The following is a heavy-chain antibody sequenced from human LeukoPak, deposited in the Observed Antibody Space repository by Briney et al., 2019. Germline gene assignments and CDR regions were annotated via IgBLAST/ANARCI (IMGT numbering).Heavy chain of an antibody. CDR2: IRYDGSNK. CDR1: GFTFSSYG. Sequence: GGFLRLSCAASGFTFSSYGMHWVRQAPGKGLEWVAFIRYDGSNKYYADSVKGRFTISRDNSKNTLYLQMNSLRAEDTAVYYCAKDFRYCSSTSCYRLDWGQGTLVTVSS. J-gene: IGHJ4*02. CDR3: AKDFRYCSSTSCYRLD. V-gene: IGHV3-30*02. D-gene: IGHD2-2*01.